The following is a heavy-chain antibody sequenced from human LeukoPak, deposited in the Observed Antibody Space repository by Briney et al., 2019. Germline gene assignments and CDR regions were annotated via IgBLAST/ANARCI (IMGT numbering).Heavy chain of an antibody. CDR3: AKDLIGGSYTGDAFDI. J-gene: IGHJ3*02. CDR2: IKTKTEGGTT. Sequence: GGSLRLSCAASGFTFSNAWMNWVRQAPGKGLEWVGRIKTKTEGGTTDYAAPVKGRFTISRDDSKNTVYLQMNSLKTEDTAVYYCAKDLIGGSYTGDAFDIWGQGTMVTVSS. V-gene: IGHV3-15*01. D-gene: IGHD1-26*01. CDR1: GFTFSNAW.